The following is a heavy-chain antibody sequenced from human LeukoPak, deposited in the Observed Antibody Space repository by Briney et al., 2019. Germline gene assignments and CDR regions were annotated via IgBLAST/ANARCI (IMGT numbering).Heavy chain of an antibody. CDR3: ARVGTTVVTTDFDY. CDR1: GGSISNYY. D-gene: IGHD4-23*01. J-gene: IGHJ4*02. CDR2: ISDSGRT. Sequence: SETLSLTCTVSGGSISNYYWNWIRQPPGRGLEWIGCISDSGRTYYNPSLKSRVTISVDTSKNQFSLKLSSVTAADTAVYYCARVGTTVVTTDFDYWGQGTLVTVSS. V-gene: IGHV4-59*01.